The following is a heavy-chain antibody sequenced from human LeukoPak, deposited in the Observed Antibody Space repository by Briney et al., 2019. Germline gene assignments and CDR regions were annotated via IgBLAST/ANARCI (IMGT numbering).Heavy chain of an antibody. CDR1: GFTFNNYW. CDR2: INSDGSSA. J-gene: IGHJ4*02. V-gene: IGHV3-74*01. CDR3: ARERSWYSGYD. Sequence: PGGSLRLSCAASGFTFNNYWMHWVRQAPGKGLVWVSGINSDGSSATYADSVKGRFTISRDNAKNTLYLETNSLRAEDTAVYYCARERSWYSGYDWGQGTLVTVSS. D-gene: IGHD5-12*01.